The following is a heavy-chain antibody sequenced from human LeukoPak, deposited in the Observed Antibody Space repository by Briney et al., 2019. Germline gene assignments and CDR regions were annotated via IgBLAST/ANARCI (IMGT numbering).Heavy chain of an antibody. V-gene: IGHV3-33*01. Sequence: GRSLRLSCAASGFTFSSYGMPWVRQAPGKGLEWVAVIWYDGSNKYYADSVKGRFTISRDNSKNTLYLQMNSLRAEDTAVYYCASPAVAGSDAFDIWGQGTMVTVSS. CDR3: ASPAVAGSDAFDI. D-gene: IGHD6-19*01. CDR1: GFTFSSYG. J-gene: IGHJ3*02. CDR2: IWYDGSNK.